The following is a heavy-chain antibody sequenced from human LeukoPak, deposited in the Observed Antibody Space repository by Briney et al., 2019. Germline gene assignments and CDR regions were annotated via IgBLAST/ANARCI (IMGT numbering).Heavy chain of an antibody. CDR2: INIHDDA. CDR1: GFSVSGNY. CDR3: ARGLVYYDTTGSYLAERPYFDS. J-gene: IGHJ4*02. V-gene: IGHV3-53*01. D-gene: IGHD3-16*01. Sequence: GGSLRLSCAASGFSVSGNYLTWVRQAPGRGLEWVSFINIHDDAFYADYVKGRFTVSRDNSKNILYLQMNSLRAEDTAIYYCARGLVYYDTTGSYLAERPYFDSWGQGTLVTVSS.